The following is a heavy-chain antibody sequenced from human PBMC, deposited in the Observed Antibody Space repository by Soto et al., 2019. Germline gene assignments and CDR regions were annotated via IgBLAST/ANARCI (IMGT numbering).Heavy chain of an antibody. CDR3: ARGYCSGGSCYSVVRFDP. J-gene: IGHJ5*02. V-gene: IGHV4-31*03. CDR2: IYYSGST. D-gene: IGHD2-15*01. CDR1: GGSISSGGYY. Sequence: SETLSLTCTVSGGSISSGGYYWSWIRQHPGKGLEWIGYIYYSGSTYYNPSLKSRVTISVDTSKNQFSLKLSSVTAADTAVYYCARGYCSGGSCYSVVRFDPWGQGTLVTVSS.